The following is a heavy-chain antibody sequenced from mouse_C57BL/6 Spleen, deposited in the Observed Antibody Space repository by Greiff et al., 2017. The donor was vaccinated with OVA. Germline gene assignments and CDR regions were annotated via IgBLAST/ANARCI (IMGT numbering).Heavy chain of an antibody. CDR2: IDPETGGT. CDR1: GYTFTDYD. D-gene: IGHD1-1*02. J-gene: IGHJ4*01. Sequence: QVQLQQSGAELVRPGASVTLSCKASGYTFTDYDMHWVKQTPVHGLEWIGAIDPETGGTASNQKFKGKAILTADKSSSTAYMELRSLTSEDSAVYYCTRNYFYAMDYWGQGTSVTVSS. V-gene: IGHV1-15*01. CDR3: TRNYFYAMDY.